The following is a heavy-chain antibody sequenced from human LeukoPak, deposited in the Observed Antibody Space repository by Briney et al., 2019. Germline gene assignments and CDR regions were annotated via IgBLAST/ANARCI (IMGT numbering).Heavy chain of an antibody. J-gene: IGHJ3*02. D-gene: IGHD3-22*01. CDR3: VRETATYYYDSRGYYRQTEVFDI. V-gene: IGHV4-61*01. CDR1: GDSVRTDSHY. Sequence: PSETLSLTCSVSGDSVRTDSHYWSWIRQPPGKGLEWIGNVFYSGRTAYNPSLKSRATISVDMSKSQFSLQLSSVTAADTAVYYCVRETATYYYDSRGYYRQTEVFDIWGQGTPVIVSS. CDR2: VFYSGRT.